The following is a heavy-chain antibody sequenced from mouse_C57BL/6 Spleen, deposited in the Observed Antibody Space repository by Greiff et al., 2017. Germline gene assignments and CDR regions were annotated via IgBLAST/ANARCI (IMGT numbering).Heavy chain of an antibody. V-gene: IGHV1-22*01. CDR1: GYTFTDYN. Sequence: VQLQQSGPELVKPGASVKMSCKASGYTFTDYNMHWVKQSHGKSLEWIGYINPNNGGTSYNQKFKGKATLTVHKSSSTAYMELRRLTSEDSAVYYCRRFGRGDYYAMDYWGKGTSVTVSS. CDR3: RRFGRGDYYAMDY. J-gene: IGHJ4*01. CDR2: INPNNGGT.